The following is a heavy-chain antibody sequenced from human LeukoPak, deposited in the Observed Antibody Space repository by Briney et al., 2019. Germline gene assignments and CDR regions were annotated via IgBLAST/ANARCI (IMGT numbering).Heavy chain of an antibody. CDR1: GGSISSSYYY. CDR3: ARVAYCSGGSCDGYYFDY. Sequence: SETLSLTCTVSGGSISSSYYYWGWIRQPPGKGLEWIGSIYYSGSTNYNPSLKSRVTISVDTSKNQFSLKLSSVTAADTAVYYCARVAYCSGGSCDGYYFDYWGQGTLVTVSS. V-gene: IGHV4-39*07. J-gene: IGHJ4*02. CDR2: IYYSGST. D-gene: IGHD2-15*01.